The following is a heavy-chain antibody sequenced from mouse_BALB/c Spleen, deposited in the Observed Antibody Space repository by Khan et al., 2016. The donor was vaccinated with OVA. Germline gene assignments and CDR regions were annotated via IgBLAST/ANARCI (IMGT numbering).Heavy chain of an antibody. CDR1: GFSIKDYY. CDR3: NRADVSVAY. V-gene: IGHV14-4*02. J-gene: IGHJ3*01. Sequence: VQLQQPGAELVRSGASVNLSCTASGFSIKDYYMHWVKQRPEQGLEWIGWIYPENGDTEYAPKFQGKATVTADASSNTAYLQLSSLTSEDTAIYYCNRADVSVAYGGQGTLVTVSA. CDR2: IYPENGDT. D-gene: IGHD3-3*01.